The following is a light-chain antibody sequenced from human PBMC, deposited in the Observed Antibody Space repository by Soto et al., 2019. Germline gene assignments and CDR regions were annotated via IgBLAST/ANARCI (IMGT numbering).Light chain of an antibody. V-gene: IGLV2-14*01. CDR3: SSYTSSLFV. Sequence: QSALTQPASVSGSPGQSITISCTGTSSDVGGYNYVSWYQQHPGKAPKLMIYDVSNRPLGVSNRFSGSKSGNTASLTISGLQAEDEADYYCSSYTSSLFVFGTVTKVTVL. CDR2: DVS. J-gene: IGLJ1*01. CDR1: SSDVGGYNY.